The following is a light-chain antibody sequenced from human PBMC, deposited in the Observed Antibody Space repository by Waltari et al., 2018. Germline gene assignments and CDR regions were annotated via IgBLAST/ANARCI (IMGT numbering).Light chain of an antibody. Sequence: DIVLTQSPVTLSLSPGERATLFCGASQNVDTYLAWYQQKPGQAPRLLIYNSSHRASGVPARFSGGGSGTDFTLTISSVEPEDIAIYYCQQRNTWPPYTFGQGTKLELK. CDR3: QQRNTWPPYT. J-gene: IGKJ2*01. V-gene: IGKV3-11*01. CDR2: NSS. CDR1: QNVDTY.